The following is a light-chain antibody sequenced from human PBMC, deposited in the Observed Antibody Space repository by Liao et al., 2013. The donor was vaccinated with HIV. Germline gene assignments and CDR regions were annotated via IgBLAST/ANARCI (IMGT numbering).Light chain of an antibody. V-gene: IGLV3-1*01. CDR1: YLGDKY. CDR2: QDN. Sequence: SSELTQSPSVSVSPGQTASITCSGDYLGDKYASWYQHKPGQAPVLVIYQDNKRPSGIPDRFSGSNSGNTATLTISGTQTIDEGDYYCQTWDRTTYVFGSGTKVTV. CDR3: QTWDRTTYV. J-gene: IGLJ1*01.